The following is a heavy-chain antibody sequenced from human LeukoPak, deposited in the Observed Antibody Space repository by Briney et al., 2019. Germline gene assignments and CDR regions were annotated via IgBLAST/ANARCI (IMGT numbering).Heavy chain of an antibody. CDR1: GGSISSGNFY. CDR3: ARKYPDHWFDP. J-gene: IGHJ5*02. Sequence: PSETLSLTCTVSGGSISSGNFYWSWIRQPPGKGLEWIGYIFYLGSTYYNLSLKSRVTMSVDTSKNQFSLKLRSATAADTAVYYCARKYPDHWFDPWGQGTLVTVSS. V-gene: IGHV4-30-4*01. CDR2: IFYLGST. D-gene: IGHD6-6*01.